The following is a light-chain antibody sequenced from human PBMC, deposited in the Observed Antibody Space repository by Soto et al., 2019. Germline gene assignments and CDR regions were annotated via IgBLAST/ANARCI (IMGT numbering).Light chain of an antibody. CDR3: HHYRSSPPWT. CDR1: QSVSSSY. J-gene: IGKJ1*01. CDR2: GAS. Sequence: EIVLTQSPGTLSLSPGERATLSCRASQSVSSSYLAWYQQKPGQAPRLLIYGASSRATGIPDRFSGSGSGTDFPLTISRLEPEDFPVYYCHHYRSSPPWTFGQGTKVEIK. V-gene: IGKV3-20*01.